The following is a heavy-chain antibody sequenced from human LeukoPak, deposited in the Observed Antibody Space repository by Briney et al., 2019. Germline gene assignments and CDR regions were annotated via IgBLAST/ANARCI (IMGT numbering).Heavy chain of an antibody. Sequence: SETLSLTCTVSGGSISSYYWSWIRQPPGKGLEWIGFIYYSGSTNYNPSLKSRVTISVDTSKNQFSLKLSSVTAADTAVYYCARYYYDCSGYSDAFDIWGQGTMVTVSS. CDR3: ARYYYDCSGYSDAFDI. CDR2: IYYSGST. J-gene: IGHJ3*02. CDR1: GGSISSYY. V-gene: IGHV4-59*01. D-gene: IGHD3-22*01.